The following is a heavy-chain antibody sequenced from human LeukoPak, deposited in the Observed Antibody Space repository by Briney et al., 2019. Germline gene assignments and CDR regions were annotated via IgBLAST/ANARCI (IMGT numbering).Heavy chain of an antibody. V-gene: IGHV3-23*01. D-gene: IGHD5-18*01. Sequence: PGGSLRLSCAASGFSFSTYVMSWVRQPPGKGLEWVSSVSGNGRHTYNADFVKGRCAISRGNSKNTFFLQMNSLRAEDTAVYYCARDTIQLGDYYYYYYGMDVWGQGTTVTVSS. CDR1: GFSFSTYV. CDR2: VSGNGRHT. J-gene: IGHJ6*02. CDR3: ARDTIQLGDYYYYYYGMDV.